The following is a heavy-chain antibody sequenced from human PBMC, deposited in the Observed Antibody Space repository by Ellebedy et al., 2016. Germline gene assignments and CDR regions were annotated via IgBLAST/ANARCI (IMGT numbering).Heavy chain of an antibody. D-gene: IGHD7-27*01. V-gene: IGHV3-48*02. J-gene: IGHJ4*02. CDR2: ISGGSDLM. Sequence: GGSLRLSCVGSGYSFNSYSLNWVRQAPGKGLEWISYISGGSDLMWYADSVKGRFTISRDNAKNSLYLQMSSLRDADAAVYYCVRDRNWAFDYWGQGTLVTVSS. CDR1: GYSFNSYS. CDR3: VRDRNWAFDY.